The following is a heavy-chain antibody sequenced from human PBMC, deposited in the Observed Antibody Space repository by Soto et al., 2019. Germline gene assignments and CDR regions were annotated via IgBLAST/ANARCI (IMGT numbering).Heavy chain of an antibody. J-gene: IGHJ4*02. CDR3: ARDIAVASDY. CDR1: GYTFTSYD. D-gene: IGHD6-19*01. V-gene: IGHV1-69*13. Sequence: SVKVSCKASGYTFTSYDINWVRQAPGQGLEWMGGIIPIFGTANYAQKFQGRVTITADESTSTAYMELSSLRSEDTAVYYCARDIAVASDYWGQGTLVTVSS. CDR2: IIPIFGTA.